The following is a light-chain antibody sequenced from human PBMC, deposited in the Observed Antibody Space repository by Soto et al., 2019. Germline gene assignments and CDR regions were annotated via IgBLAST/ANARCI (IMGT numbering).Light chain of an antibody. CDR3: GTWDSSLSAGVV. J-gene: IGLJ2*01. V-gene: IGLV1-51*01. Sequence: QSVLTQPPSVSAAPGQKVTISCSGSSSNIGNNFVSWYQQFPGTAPKLLIYDNDKRPSGIPDRFSGSKSGTSATLGITGLQTGDEADYYCGTWDSSLSAGVVFGGGTKLTV. CDR1: SSNIGNNF. CDR2: DND.